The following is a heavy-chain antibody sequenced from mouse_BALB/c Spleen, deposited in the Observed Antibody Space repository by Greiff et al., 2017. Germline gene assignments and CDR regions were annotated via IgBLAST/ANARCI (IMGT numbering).Heavy chain of an antibody. CDR2: ISSGGGST. D-gene: IGHD3-3*01. CDR3: ARHRGTGFAY. J-gene: IGHJ3*01. CDR1: GFAFSSYD. V-gene: IGHV5-12-1*01. Sequence: EVKLVESGGGLVKPGGSLKLSCAASGFAFSSYDMSWVRQTPEKRLEWVAYISSGGGSTYYPDTVKGRFTISRDNAKNTLYLQMSSLKSEDTAMYYCARHRGTGFAYWGQGTLVTVSA.